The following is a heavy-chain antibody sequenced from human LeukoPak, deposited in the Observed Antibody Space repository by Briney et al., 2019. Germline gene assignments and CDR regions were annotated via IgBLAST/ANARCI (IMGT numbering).Heavy chain of an antibody. D-gene: IGHD5-12*01. V-gene: IGHV5-51*01. CDR3: ARGEYSGYDGPSGSNAFDI. Sequence: GESLKISCKGSGYSFTSYWIGWVRQMPGKGLEWMGIIYPGDSDTRYSPSFQGQVTISADKSISTAYLQWSSLKASDTAMYYCARGEYSGYDGPSGSNAFDIWGQGTMVTVSS. CDR2: IYPGDSDT. CDR1: GYSFTSYW. J-gene: IGHJ3*02.